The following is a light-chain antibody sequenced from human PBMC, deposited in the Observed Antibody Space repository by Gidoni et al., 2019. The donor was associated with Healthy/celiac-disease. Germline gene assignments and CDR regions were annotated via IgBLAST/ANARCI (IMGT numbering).Light chain of an antibody. Sequence: QSVLTQPPSVSGAPGPRGTISCTGSSSNIGAGYDVHWYQQLPGTAPKLLVYDNTNRPSGVPDRFSGSKSGTSASLAITGLQAEDEADYYCQSYDSSLSHVVFGGGTKLTVL. CDR3: QSYDSSLSHVV. CDR2: DNT. V-gene: IGLV1-40*01. CDR1: SSNIGAGYD. J-gene: IGLJ2*01.